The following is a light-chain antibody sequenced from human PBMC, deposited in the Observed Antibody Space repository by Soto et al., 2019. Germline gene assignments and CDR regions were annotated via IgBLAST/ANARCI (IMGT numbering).Light chain of an antibody. CDR1: SSDVGGYDY. V-gene: IGLV2-14*01. J-gene: IGLJ1*01. CDR2: DVN. CDR3: SSYTSSSTLV. Sequence: QSALTQPASVSGSPGQSITISCTGTSSDVGGYDYVSWHQQHPGKAPQLMIYDVNNRPSGVSNRFSGSKSGNTASLTISGLQAEDEADYYCSSYTSSSTLVFGTGTK.